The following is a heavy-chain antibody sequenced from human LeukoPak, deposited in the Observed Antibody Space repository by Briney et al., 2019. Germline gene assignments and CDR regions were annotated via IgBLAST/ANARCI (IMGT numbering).Heavy chain of an antibody. D-gene: IGHD1-1*01. V-gene: IGHV4-59*01. CDR3: ARTTDDDVNRDFDY. CDR2: IYYSGST. CDR1: GGSISSYY. Sequence: SETLSLTCTVSGGSISSYYWSWIRQPPGKGLEWIGYIYYSGSTNYNPSLMSRVTISVDTSKNQFSLKLSSVPAADTAVYYCARTTDDDVNRDFDYWGQGTLVTVSS. J-gene: IGHJ4*02.